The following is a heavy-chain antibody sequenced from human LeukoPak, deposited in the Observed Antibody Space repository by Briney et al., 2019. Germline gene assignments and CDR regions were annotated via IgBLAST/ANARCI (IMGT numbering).Heavy chain of an antibody. J-gene: IGHJ4*02. CDR3: ARGYRIAAAGD. Sequence: SETQSLTCTVSGYSISSGYYWGWIRQPPGKGLEWIGSIYHSGSTYYNPSLKSRVTISVDTSKNQFSLKVSSVTAADTAVYYCARGYRIAAAGDWGQGTLVTVSS. V-gene: IGHV4-38-2*02. D-gene: IGHD6-13*01. CDR2: IYHSGST. CDR1: GYSISSGYY.